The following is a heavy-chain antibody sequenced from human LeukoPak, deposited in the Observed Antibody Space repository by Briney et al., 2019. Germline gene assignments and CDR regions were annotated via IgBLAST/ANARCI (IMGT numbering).Heavy chain of an antibody. CDR2: IKQDGSEK. CDR1: GFTFSSYW. D-gene: IGHD5-24*01. CDR3: ARDWTEMATITLIFDY. J-gene: IGHJ4*02. Sequence: PGGSLRLSCAASGFTFSSYWMSWVRQAPGKGLEWVANIKQDGSEKYYVDSVKGRFTISRDNAKNSLYLQMNSLRAEDTAVYYCARDWTEMATITLIFDYWGQGTLVTVSS. V-gene: IGHV3-7*01.